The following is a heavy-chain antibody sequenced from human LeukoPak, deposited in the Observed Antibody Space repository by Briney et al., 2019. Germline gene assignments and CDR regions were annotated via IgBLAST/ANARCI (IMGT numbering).Heavy chain of an antibody. V-gene: IGHV1-69*02. D-gene: IGHD3-10*01. J-gene: IGHJ4*02. CDR2: IIPILDIT. CDR1: GGTFSSYT. Sequence: SVKVSCKASGGTFSSYTISWVRQAPGQGLEWMGRIIPILDITNCAQKFQGRVTITADKSTSTAYMELSSLKSEDTAVYYCSVRGLIDGGGSYFDYWGQGTLVTVSS. CDR3: SVRGLIDGGGSYFDY.